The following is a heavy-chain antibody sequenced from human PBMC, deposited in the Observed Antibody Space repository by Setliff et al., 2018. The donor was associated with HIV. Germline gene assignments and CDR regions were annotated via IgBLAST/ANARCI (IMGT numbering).Heavy chain of an antibody. CDR3: TRQIGVAAAGTGGGYYYYYMDV. CDR1: GFTFNDST. CDR2: IRGRVNKYAT. D-gene: IGHD6-13*01. V-gene: IGHV3-73*01. Sequence: GGSLRLSCAASGFTFNDSTIHWVRQTSGKGLEWIAHIRGRVNKYATAYGASVRGRFTISRDGSNNTAYLHMTSLKTEDTAVYYCTRQIGVAAAGTGGGYYYYYMDVWGKGTTVTVSS. J-gene: IGHJ6*03.